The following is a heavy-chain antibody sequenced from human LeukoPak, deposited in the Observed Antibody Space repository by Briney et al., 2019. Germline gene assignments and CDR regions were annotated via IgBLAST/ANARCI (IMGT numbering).Heavy chain of an antibody. CDR2: IIPIFGTA. V-gene: IGHV1-69*01. Sequence: SVKVSCKASGGTFSSYAISWVRQAPGQGLEWMGGIIPIFGTANYAQKFQGRVTITADESTSTAYMELSSLRSEDTAVYYCARDQSVPAAPSGWFDPWGQGTLVTVSS. J-gene: IGHJ5*02. CDR1: GGTFSSYA. D-gene: IGHD2-2*01. CDR3: ARDQSVPAAPSGWFDP.